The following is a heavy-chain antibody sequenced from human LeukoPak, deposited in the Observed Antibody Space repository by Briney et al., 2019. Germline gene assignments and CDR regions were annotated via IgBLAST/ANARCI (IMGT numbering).Heavy chain of an antibody. CDR1: GGSIRSSYYY. V-gene: IGHV4-39*01. Sequence: ETLSLTCTVSGGSIRSSYYYWGWIRQPPGKGLEWIGTIYYSGSTYYNPSLKSRVTISADMSKNQYSLNLSSVTAADTAVYYCAKYDDTSGYLLYFDYWGQGTLVTVSS. CDR3: AKYDDTSGYLLYFDY. J-gene: IGHJ4*02. CDR2: IYYSGST. D-gene: IGHD3-22*01.